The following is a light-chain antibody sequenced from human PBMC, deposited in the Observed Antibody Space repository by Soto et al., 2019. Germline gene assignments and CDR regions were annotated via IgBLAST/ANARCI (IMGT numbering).Light chain of an antibody. CDR1: RSVSTY. CDR3: QQSDTSPTLS. CDR2: AAS. J-gene: IGKJ4*01. Sequence: DIQMTQSPSSLSAPVGDRVTITCRASRSVSTYLNWYQQRPGKAPNLLIYAASSLQSGVPTRFSGGGSGSACTLTISSLQPEDFAPYYCQQSDTSPTLSFGGGNKVEI. V-gene: IGKV1-39*01.